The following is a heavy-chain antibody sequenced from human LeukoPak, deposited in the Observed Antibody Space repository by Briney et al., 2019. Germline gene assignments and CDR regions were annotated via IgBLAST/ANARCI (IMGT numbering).Heavy chain of an antibody. CDR2: IYYSGST. CDR1: GGSISSYY. D-gene: IGHD2-2*02. CDR3: ARLDCSSTSCYTLGAYDY. Sequence: SETLSLACTGSGGSISSYYWSWIRQPPGKGLEWIGYIYYSGSTNYNPSLKSRVTISVDTSKNQFSLKLISVTAADTAVYYCARLDCSSTSCYTLGAYDYWGQGTLVTVSS. V-gene: IGHV4-59*01. J-gene: IGHJ4*02.